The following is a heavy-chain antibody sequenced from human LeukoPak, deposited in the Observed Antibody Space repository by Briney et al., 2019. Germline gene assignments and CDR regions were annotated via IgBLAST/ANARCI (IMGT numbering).Heavy chain of an antibody. J-gene: IGHJ4*02. Sequence: QPGGSLRLSCAASGFTFSSYEMNWVRQAPGKGLEWVSYISSSGSTIYYADSVKGRFTISRDNAKNSLYLQMNSLRAEDTAVYYCARTGLGLYSFDYWGQGTLVTVSS. CDR1: GFTFSSYE. V-gene: IGHV3-48*03. CDR2: ISSSGSTI. D-gene: IGHD3/OR15-3a*01. CDR3: ARTGLGLYSFDY.